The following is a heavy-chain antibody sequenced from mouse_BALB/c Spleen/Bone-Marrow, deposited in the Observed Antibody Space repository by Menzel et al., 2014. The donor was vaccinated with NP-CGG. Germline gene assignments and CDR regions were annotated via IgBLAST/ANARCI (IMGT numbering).Heavy chain of an antibody. V-gene: IGHV5-6*02. CDR3: ARHRDAMDY. J-gene: IGHJ4*01. CDR1: GFTFSSYG. CDR2: ISSGGSYT. Sequence: EVKLVESGGDLVKPGGSLKLSCAASGFTFSSYGMSWVRRTPDKRLEWVATISSGGSYTYYPDSVKGRFTISRDSAKNTLYLQMSSLKSEDTAMYYCARHRDAMDYWGQGTSVTVSS. D-gene: IGHD2-14*01.